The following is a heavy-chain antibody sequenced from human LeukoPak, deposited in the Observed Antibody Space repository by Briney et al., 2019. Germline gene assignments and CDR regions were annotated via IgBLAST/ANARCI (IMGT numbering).Heavy chain of an antibody. J-gene: IGHJ6*02. D-gene: IGHD6-13*01. CDR1: GYTFTSYY. CDR2: INPSGGST. CDR3: ARDISIAAAGGGYYGMDV. V-gene: IGHV1-46*01. Sequence: ASVKVSCKASGYTFTSYYMHWVRQAPGQGLEWMGIINPSGGSTSYAQKFQGRVTMTRDTSTSTVYMELSSLRSEDTAVYYCARDISIAAAGGGYYGMDVWGQGTTVTVSS.